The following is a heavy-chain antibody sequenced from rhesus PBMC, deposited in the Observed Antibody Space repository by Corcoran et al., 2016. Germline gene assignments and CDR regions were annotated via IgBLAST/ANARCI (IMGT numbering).Heavy chain of an antibody. Sequence: QVTLQESGPALVNPTQTLTLTCTFSSFSLSTRGMGVGWIRQPPGKNLEWLAHIYWDDDKRYSTSLKSRLTISKDTSKNQVVLTMTNMDPVDTATYYCARRTSIAAADYWGQGVLVTVSS. V-gene: IGHV2-1*01. D-gene: IGHD6-25*01. J-gene: IGHJ4*01. CDR2: IYWDDDK. CDR3: ARRTSIAAADY. CDR1: SFSLSTRGMG.